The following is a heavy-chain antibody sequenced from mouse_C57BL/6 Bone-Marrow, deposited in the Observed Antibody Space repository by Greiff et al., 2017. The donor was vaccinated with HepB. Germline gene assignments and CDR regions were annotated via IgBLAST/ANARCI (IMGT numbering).Heavy chain of an antibody. V-gene: IGHV5-9-1*02. CDR3: TRVGIYDGNLAWFAY. Sequence: EVHLVESGEGLVKPGGSLKLSCAASGFTFSSYAMSWVRQTPEKRLEWVAYISSGGDYIYYADTVKGRFTISRDNARNTLYLQISSLKSADTAMYYCTRVGIYDGNLAWFAYWGQGTLVTVSA. J-gene: IGHJ3*01. CDR1: GFTFSSYA. CDR2: ISSGGDYI. D-gene: IGHD2-1*01.